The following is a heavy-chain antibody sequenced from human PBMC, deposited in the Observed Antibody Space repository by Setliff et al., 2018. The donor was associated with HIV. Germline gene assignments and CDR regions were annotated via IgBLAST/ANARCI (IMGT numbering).Heavy chain of an antibody. D-gene: IGHD3-10*01. CDR2: IYYDGTT. CDR1: GGSVSGYF. CDR3: ARATFGSTSSGINHYMDV. J-gene: IGHJ6*03. Sequence: PSETLSLTCTVSGGSVSGYFWSWIRQPPGRGLEWIGYIYYDGTTNSNPSLKSRVTISVTTSKNQFSLKLSSVTAADTALYFCARATFGSTSSGINHYMDVWGKGTTVTVSS. V-gene: IGHV4-59*02.